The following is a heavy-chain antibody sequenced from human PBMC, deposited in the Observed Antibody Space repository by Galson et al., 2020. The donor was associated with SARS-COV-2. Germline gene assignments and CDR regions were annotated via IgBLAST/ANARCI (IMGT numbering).Heavy chain of an antibody. CDR3: ARDRGGSDWRNFDF. V-gene: IGHV3-30-3*01. CDR1: GFTFRTYN. Sequence: TGGSLRLSCAASGFTFRTYNMYWVRQAPGKGLEWVAVTSYDESTKYYADSLKGRFTISRDNSKNTLFLQMNSLRIEDTAVYYCARDRGGSDWRNFDFWGQGTLVTVSS. CDR2: TSYDESTK. J-gene: IGHJ4*02. D-gene: IGHD2-15*01.